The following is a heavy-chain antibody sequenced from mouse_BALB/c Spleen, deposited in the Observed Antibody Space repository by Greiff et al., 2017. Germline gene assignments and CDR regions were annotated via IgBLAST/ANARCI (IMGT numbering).Heavy chain of an antibody. CDR2: IDPANGNT. J-gene: IGHJ3*01. Sequence: EVKLMESGAELVKPGASVKLSCTASGFNIKDTYMHWVKQRPEQGLEWIGRIDPANGNTKYDPKFQGKATITADTSSNTAYLQLSSLTSEDTAVYYCARGGEFAYWGQGTLVTVSA. CDR3: ARGGEFAY. CDR1: GFNIKDTY. V-gene: IGHV14-3*02.